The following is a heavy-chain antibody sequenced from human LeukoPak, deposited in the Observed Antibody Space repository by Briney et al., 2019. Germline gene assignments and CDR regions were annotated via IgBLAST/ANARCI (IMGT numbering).Heavy chain of an antibody. CDR3: ARGAWFGELLSNTTYYYYYGMDV. V-gene: IGHV4-34*01. D-gene: IGHD3-10*01. CDR1: GGSFSGYY. J-gene: IGHJ6*02. Sequence: PSETLSLTCAVYGGSFSGYYWSWIRQPPGKGLEWIGEINHSGSTNYNPSLKSRVTISVDTSKNQFSLKLSSVTAADTAAYYCARGAWFGELLSNTTYYYYYGMDVWGQGTTVTVSS. CDR2: INHSGST.